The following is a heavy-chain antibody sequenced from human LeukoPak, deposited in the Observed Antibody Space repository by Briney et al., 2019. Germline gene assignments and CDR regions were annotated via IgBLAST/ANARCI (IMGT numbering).Heavy chain of an antibody. CDR1: GFTFSNYG. V-gene: IGHV3-23*01. Sequence: GGSLRLSCAASGFTFSNYGLSWVRQAPGKGLEWVSGITGSGGSTYYADSVKGRFTISRDNSKNTLYLQMNSLRAEDTAIYYCARAEGYDFWSGAEYNWFDPWGQGTLVTVSS. J-gene: IGHJ5*02. D-gene: IGHD3-3*01. CDR3: ARAEGYDFWSGAEYNWFDP. CDR2: ITGSGGST.